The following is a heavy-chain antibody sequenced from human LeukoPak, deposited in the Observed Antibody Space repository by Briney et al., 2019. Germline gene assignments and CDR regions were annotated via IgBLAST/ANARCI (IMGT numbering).Heavy chain of an antibody. D-gene: IGHD3-10*01. CDR2: ISFSSSTI. V-gene: IGHV3-48*01. CDR1: GFTFSSYS. CDR3: ARHYGSGSLDS. J-gene: IGHJ4*02. Sequence: GGSLRLSCAASGFTFSSYSMNWVRQAPGKGLEWISYISFSSSTIYYSDSVKGRFTISRDNAHYSLYLQMNSLRAEDTAVYYCARHYGSGSLDSWGQGTWSPSPQ.